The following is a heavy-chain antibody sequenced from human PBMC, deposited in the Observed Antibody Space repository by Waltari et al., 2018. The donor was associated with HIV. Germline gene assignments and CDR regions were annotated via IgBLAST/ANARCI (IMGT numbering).Heavy chain of an antibody. Sequence: QVQLVQSGAELKKPGASVEFSCRASGYSFTAYYIPWLLQAPGQGLQWMGQINPISGSTNIPLTFQGRITMTRDTSSGAVFIELRGLKFNDTALYYCARGESVSVSNIPPGYRFDFWGQGTLITVSS. V-gene: IGHV1-2*06. D-gene: IGHD2-15*01. CDR1: GYSFTAYY. CDR2: INPISGST. CDR3: ARGESVSVSNIPPGYRFDF. J-gene: IGHJ4*02.